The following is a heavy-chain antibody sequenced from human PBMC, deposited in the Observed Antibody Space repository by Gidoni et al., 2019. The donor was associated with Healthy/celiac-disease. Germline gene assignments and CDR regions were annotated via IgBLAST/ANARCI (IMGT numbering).Heavy chain of an antibody. D-gene: IGHD3-22*01. CDR3: ARLSADYYDSSLVGGYFDL. CDR1: GGSISSSSYY. J-gene: IGHJ2*01. Sequence: QLQLQESGPGLVKPSETLSLTCTVSGGSISSSSYYWGWIRHPPGKGLEWIGSIYYSGSTYYNPSLKSRVTISVDTSKNQFSLKLSSVTAADTAVYYGARLSADYYDSSLVGGYFDLWGRGTLVTVSS. CDR2: IYYSGST. V-gene: IGHV4-39*01.